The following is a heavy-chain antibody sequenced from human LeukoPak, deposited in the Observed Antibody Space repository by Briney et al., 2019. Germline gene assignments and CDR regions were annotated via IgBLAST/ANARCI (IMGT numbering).Heavy chain of an antibody. D-gene: IGHD1-26*01. V-gene: IGHV4-34*01. CDR3: ARGGGGAKAFYFDY. CDR1: GFTFSSYA. J-gene: IGHJ4*02. CDR2: IDNNGIT. Sequence: GSLRLSCAVSGFTFSSYAMSWVRQSPGKGLEWIGEIDNNGITNYNPSLKSRVTMSVDTTRKRFSLRLTSESAADTGVYYCARGGGGAKAFYFDYWGQGSLVTVSS.